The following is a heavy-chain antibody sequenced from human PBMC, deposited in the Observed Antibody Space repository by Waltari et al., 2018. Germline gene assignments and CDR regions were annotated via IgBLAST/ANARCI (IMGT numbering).Heavy chain of an antibody. D-gene: IGHD4-17*01. J-gene: IGHJ4*02. CDR3: ARSSTTVTTFG. V-gene: IGHV3-21*01. CDR1: GSTFSTYS. CDR2: ISSSSLYM. Sequence: EVQLVASGGGLVKAGGSLRLSCAAFGSTFSTYSMNWVRQAPGKGLEWVSSISSSSLYMSYADSVKGRVTISRDNAKNSLYLQMNSLRVEDTAVYYCARSSTTVTTFGWGQGTLVTVSS.